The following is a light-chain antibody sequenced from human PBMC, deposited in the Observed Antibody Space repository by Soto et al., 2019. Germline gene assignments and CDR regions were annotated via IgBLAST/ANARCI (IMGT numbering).Light chain of an antibody. Sequence: EIVLTQSPGTLSLSPGERATLSCRASQTITTLAWYQRKPGQAPRLLIYRVSSRATGVPDRFSGSGSGTDYTLTISRLEPEDFAVYYCQQYGNLPLTFGGGTKWISN. CDR1: QTITT. V-gene: IGKV3-20*01. CDR2: RVS. J-gene: IGKJ4*01. CDR3: QQYGNLPLT.